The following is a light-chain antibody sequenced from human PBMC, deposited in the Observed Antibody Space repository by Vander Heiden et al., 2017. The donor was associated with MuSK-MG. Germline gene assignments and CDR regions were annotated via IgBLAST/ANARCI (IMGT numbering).Light chain of an antibody. Sequence: SYELTQPPSVSVSPGQTARITCSGDKLGDKYAWWYQQKPGQSPVLVIYPDSKRPSGIPERFSGSNSGNTATLTISGTQGVDEADYYCQAWDSSTVVFGGGTKLTVL. CDR1: KLGDKY. CDR2: PDS. CDR3: QAWDSSTVV. J-gene: IGLJ2*01. V-gene: IGLV3-1*01.